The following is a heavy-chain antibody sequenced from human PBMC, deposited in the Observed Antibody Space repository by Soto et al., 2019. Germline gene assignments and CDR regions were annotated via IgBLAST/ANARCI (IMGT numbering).Heavy chain of an antibody. CDR3: ARVAAAGTFYGMDV. CDR2: INPNSGGT. D-gene: IGHD6-13*01. J-gene: IGHJ6*02. CDR1: GYTFTGYY. V-gene: IGHV1-2*02. Sequence: ASVKVSCKASGYTFTGYYMHWVRQAPGQGLEWMGWINPNSGGTNYAQKFQGRVTMTRDTSISTAYMELSRLRSDDTAVYYCARVAAAGTFYGMDVWGQGTTVTISS.